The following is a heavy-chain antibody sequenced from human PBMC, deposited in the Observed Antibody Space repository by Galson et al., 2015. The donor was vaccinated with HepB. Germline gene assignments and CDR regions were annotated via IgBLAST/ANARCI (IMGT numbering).Heavy chain of an antibody. CDR1: GFTFDDYA. D-gene: IGHD2-2*01. V-gene: IGHV3-9*01. J-gene: IGHJ6*02. CDR3: AKDIRRCSSTSCYPGYYYYGMDV. CDR2: ISWNSGSI. Sequence: SLRLSCAASGFTFDDYAMHWVRHAPGKGLEWVSGISWNSGSIGYADSVKGRFTISRDNAKNSLYLQMNSLRAEDTALYYCAKDIRRCSSTSCYPGYYYYGMDVWGQGTTVTVSS.